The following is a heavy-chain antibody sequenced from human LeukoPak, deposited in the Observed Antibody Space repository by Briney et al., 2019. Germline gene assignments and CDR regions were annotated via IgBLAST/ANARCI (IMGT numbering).Heavy chain of an antibody. V-gene: IGHV1-18*01. Sequence: AAVKVSCKASGYTLISYGMSWVRQAPGQRLEWMGWISAYNGNTNFAQKLQGRVTMTTDTSTSTAYMELRSLRSDDTAVYYCARDKGTAVANGMDVWGQGTTVTVSS. J-gene: IGHJ6*02. CDR2: ISAYNGNT. CDR3: ARDKGTAVANGMDV. CDR1: GYTLISYG. D-gene: IGHD6-19*01.